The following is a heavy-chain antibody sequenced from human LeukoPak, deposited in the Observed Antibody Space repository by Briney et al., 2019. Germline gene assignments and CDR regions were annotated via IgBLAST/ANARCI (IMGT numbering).Heavy chain of an antibody. CDR1: GGSISSYY. J-gene: IGHJ4*02. CDR3: APFVDTAMETFDY. Sequence: SETLSLTCTVSGGSISSYYWSWIQQPPGKGLEWIGYIYYSGSTNYNPSLKSRVTISVDTSKNQFSLKLSSVTAADTAVYYCAPFVDTAMETFDYWGQGTLVTVSS. CDR2: IYYSGST. D-gene: IGHD5-18*01. V-gene: IGHV4-59*12.